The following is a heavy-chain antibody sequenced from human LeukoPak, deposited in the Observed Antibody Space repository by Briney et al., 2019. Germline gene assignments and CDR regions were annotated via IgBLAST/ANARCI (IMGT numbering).Heavy chain of an antibody. Sequence: SETLSLTCTVSGGSISSSSYYWGWIRQPPGKGLEWIGSIYYSGSTYYNPSLKSRVTISVDTSKNQFSLKLSSVTAADTAVYYCERHEVAYDSSDGFDYWGQGTLVTVSS. CDR2: IYYSGST. J-gene: IGHJ4*02. CDR1: GGSISSSSYY. CDR3: ERHEVAYDSSDGFDY. V-gene: IGHV4-39*01. D-gene: IGHD3-22*01.